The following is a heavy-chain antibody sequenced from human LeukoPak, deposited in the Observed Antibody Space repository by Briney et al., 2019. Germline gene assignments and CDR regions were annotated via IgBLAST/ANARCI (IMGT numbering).Heavy chain of an antibody. CDR1: SGSISSYY. D-gene: IGHD1-26*01. J-gene: IGHJ3*02. CDR2: IYYSGST. CDR3: ASARLVGATRGAFDI. V-gene: IGHV4-59*01. Sequence: SETLSLTCTVSSGSISSYYWSWIRQPPGKGLEWIGYIYYSGSTNYNPSLKSRVTISVDTSKNQFSLKLSSVTAADTAVYYCASARLVGATRGAFDIWGQGTMVTVSS.